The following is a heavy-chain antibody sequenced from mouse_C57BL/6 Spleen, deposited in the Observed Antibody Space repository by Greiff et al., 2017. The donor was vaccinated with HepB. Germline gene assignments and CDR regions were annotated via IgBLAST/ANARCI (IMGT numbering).Heavy chain of an antibody. D-gene: IGHD1-1*01. CDR1: GFTFSSYT. CDR2: ISGGGGNT. V-gene: IGHV5-9*01. J-gene: IGHJ2*01. CDR3: ARHYYGSSYDY. Sequence: EVMLVESGGGLVKPGGSLKLSCAASGFTFSSYTMSWVRQTPEKRLEWVATISGGGGNTYYPDSVKGRFPISRDNAKNTLYLQMSSLRSEDTALYYCARHYYGSSYDYWGQGTTLTVSS.